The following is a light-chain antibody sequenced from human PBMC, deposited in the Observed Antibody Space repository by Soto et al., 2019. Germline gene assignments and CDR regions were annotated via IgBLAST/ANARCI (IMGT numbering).Light chain of an antibody. J-gene: IGKJ3*01. CDR2: STS. Sequence: EIVLTQSPDTLSLSPGERATLSCRASQRVSSDSLAWYQQQPGQAPRLLIYSTSNRATGIPARFSGSGSGTDFTLTISSLEPEDFAVYYCQQRSNWPITFGPGTKVDNK. CDR1: QRVSSD. V-gene: IGKV3-11*01. CDR3: QQRSNWPIT.